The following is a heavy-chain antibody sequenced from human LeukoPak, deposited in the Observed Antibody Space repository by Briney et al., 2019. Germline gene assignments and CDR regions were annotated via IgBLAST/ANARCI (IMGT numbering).Heavy chain of an antibody. CDR1: GFTFSAFW. D-gene: IGHD2/OR15-2a*01. CDR3: ARNIRGDPYGSHFDY. CDR2: INSDDSRT. Sequence: GGSLRLSCAASGFTFSAFWMHWVRQAPGKGLVWVSRINSDDSRTTYADSVKGRFTISRDNAKNLLYLQMNSLRAEDTAIYYCARNIRGDPYGSHFDYWGQGTLVTVSS. V-gene: IGHV3-74*01. J-gene: IGHJ4*02.